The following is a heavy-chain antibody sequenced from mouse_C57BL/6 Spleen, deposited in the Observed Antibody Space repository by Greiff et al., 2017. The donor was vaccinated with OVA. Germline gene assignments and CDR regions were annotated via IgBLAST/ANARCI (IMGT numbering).Heavy chain of an antibody. J-gene: IGHJ1*03. D-gene: IGHD2-3*01. CDR3: ARPLYDGYYGYFDV. V-gene: IGHV5-12*01. CDR2: ISNGGGST. CDR1: GFTFSDYY. Sequence: EVKLMESGGGLVQPGGSLKLSCAASGFTFSDYYMYWVRQTPEKRLEWVAYISNGGGSTYYPDTVKGRFTISRDNAKNTLYLQMSRLKSEDTAMYYCARPLYDGYYGYFDVWGTGTTVTVSS.